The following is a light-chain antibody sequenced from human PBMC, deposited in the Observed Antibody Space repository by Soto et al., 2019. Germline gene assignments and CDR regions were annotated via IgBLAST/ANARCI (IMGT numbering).Light chain of an antibody. V-gene: IGLV2-11*01. CDR1: SSDVGGYNY. CDR3: CSYAGSYSYV. Sequence: QSVLAQPRSVSGSPGRSVAISCTGTSSDVGGYNYVSWYQQHPGKAPKLIIYDVTKRPSGVPDRFSGSSSGNTASLTISGPQAEDEADYFCCSYAGSYSYVFGTGTKVTVL. CDR2: DVT. J-gene: IGLJ1*01.